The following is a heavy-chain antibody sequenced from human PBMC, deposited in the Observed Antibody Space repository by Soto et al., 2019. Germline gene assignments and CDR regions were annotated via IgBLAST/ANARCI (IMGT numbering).Heavy chain of an antibody. CDR2: MSPNGNNQ. D-gene: IGHD1-1*01. V-gene: IGHV3-30-3*01. J-gene: IGHJ4*02. CDR3: ATGANFYSDTSRY. CDR1: GFTFSIYA. Sequence: SLRLSCAAPGFTFSIYALHWVRQAPGKGLEWVAVMSPNGNNQYYADSVKGRFTISRDTSKSTLYLQMTSLRPDDTAVYYCATGANFYSDTSRYWGQGTLVTVSS.